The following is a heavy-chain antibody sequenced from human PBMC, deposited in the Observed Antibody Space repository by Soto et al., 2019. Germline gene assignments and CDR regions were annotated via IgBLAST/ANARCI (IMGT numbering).Heavy chain of an antibody. CDR1: GFTFSSYS. Sequence: EVQLVESGGGLVQPGGSLRLSCAASGFTFSSYSMNWVRQAPGKGLEWVSYISSSSSTIYYADSVKGRFTISRDNAKNSLYLQMNSLRAEDTAVYYCARTKPLGYYYYGMDVWGQGTTVTVS. CDR3: ARTKPLGYYYYGMDV. J-gene: IGHJ6*02. CDR2: ISSSSSTI. D-gene: IGHD7-27*01. V-gene: IGHV3-48*01.